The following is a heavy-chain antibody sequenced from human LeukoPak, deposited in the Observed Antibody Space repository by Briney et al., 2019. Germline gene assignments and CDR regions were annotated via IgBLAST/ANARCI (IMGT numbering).Heavy chain of an antibody. V-gene: IGHV3-66*01. D-gene: IGHD3-22*01. Sequence: GGSLRLSCAASGFTVSSNYMSWVRQAPGKGLECVSVIYSGGSTYYADSVKGRFTISRDNSKNTLYLQMNSLRAEGTAVYYCARDRVMNYCDSSGYPDAFDIWGQGTMVTVSS. J-gene: IGHJ3*02. CDR3: ARDRVMNYCDSSGYPDAFDI. CDR1: GFTVSSNY. CDR2: IYSGGST.